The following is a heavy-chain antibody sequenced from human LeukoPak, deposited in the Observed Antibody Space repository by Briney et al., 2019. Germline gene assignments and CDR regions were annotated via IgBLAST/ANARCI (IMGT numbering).Heavy chain of an antibody. CDR3: ARDGLLWFGELSADYYYGMDV. CDR1: GGSISSYY. J-gene: IGHJ6*02. CDR2: IYTSGST. Sequence: PSETLSPTCTVSGGSISSYYWSWIRQPAGKGLEWIGRIYTSGSTNYNPSLKSRVTMSVDTSKNQFSLKLSSVTAADTAVYYCARDGLLWFGELSADYYYGMDVWGQGTTVTVSS. D-gene: IGHD3-10*01. V-gene: IGHV4-4*07.